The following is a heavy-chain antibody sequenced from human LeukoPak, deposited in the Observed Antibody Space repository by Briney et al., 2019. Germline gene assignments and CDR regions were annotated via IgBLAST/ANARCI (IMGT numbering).Heavy chain of an antibody. Sequence: PGGSLRVSCAASGFTFRSNWMSWVRQAPGKGLEWVANIKQDGNKKYYVDSVKGRFTISRDNDKNSLYLQMNSLRDEDTAVYYCARDSSGYYYPDAFDIWGQGTMVTVSS. CDR1: GFTFRSNW. CDR3: ARDSSGYYYPDAFDI. D-gene: IGHD3-22*01. CDR2: IKQDGNKK. J-gene: IGHJ3*02. V-gene: IGHV3-7*04.